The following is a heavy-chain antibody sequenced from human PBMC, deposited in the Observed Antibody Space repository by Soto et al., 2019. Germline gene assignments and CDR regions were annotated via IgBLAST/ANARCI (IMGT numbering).Heavy chain of an antibody. Sequence: GGSLRLSCAASGFTFSSYSMNWVRQAPGKGLEWVSSISSSSSYIYYADSVKGRFTISRDNAKNSLYLQMNSLRAEDAAVYDCARDRCSSGWYAGGAFDIWGQGTMVTVSS. CDR2: ISSSSSYI. CDR3: ARDRCSSGWYAGGAFDI. V-gene: IGHV3-21*01. CDR1: GFTFSSYS. J-gene: IGHJ3*02. D-gene: IGHD6-13*01.